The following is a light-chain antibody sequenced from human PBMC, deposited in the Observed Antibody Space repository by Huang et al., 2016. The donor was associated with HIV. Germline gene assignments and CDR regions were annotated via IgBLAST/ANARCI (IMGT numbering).Light chain of an antibody. CDR2: GAS. V-gene: IGKV3-15*01. CDR1: QSVSSN. J-gene: IGKJ3*01. CDR3: QQYHNWPPLT. Sequence: EIVMTQSPATLSVSPGERATLSCRASQSVSSNLAWYQQKPGQAPRLLIYGASTRAIGIPARFSGSGSGTEVTLTISSLQSEDFAVYYCQQYHNWPPLTFGPGTKVDIK.